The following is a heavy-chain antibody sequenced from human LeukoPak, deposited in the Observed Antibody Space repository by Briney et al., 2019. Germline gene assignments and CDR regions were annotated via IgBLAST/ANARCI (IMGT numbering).Heavy chain of an antibody. CDR3: ARDFGDWRTDY. J-gene: IGHJ4*02. V-gene: IGHV4-39*07. Sequence: SETLSLTCTVSGGSISSRTYYWAWIRQPPGKGLEWIGSINYSGKITYNPSLKRRVTVSLDTSKNQFSLTLSSVTAADTAVYYCARDFGDWRTDYWGQGTLVTVSS. D-gene: IGHD2-21*02. CDR1: GGSISSRTYY. CDR2: INYSGKI.